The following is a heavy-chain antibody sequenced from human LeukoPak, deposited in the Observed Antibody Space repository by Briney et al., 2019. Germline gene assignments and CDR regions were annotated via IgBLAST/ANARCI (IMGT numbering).Heavy chain of an antibody. V-gene: IGHV3-11*01. CDR2: ISSSGSTI. Sequence: PGGSLRLSCAASGFTFSDYYMSWIRQAPGKGLEWVSYISSSGSTIYYADSVKGRFTISRDNAKNSLYLQMNSLRAEDTAVYYCARPNPPKHYDILTGYYHFDYWGQGTLVTVSS. CDR3: ARPNPPKHYDILTGYYHFDY. CDR1: GFTFSDYY. D-gene: IGHD3-9*01. J-gene: IGHJ4*02.